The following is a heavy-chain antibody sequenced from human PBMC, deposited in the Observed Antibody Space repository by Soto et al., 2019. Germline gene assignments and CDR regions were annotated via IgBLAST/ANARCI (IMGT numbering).Heavy chain of an antibody. D-gene: IGHD3-10*01. J-gene: IGHJ5*02. V-gene: IGHV3-33*01. CDR3: ARDCSGVRGVIITEGWFDP. CDR2: IWYDGSNK. Sequence: QVQLVESGGGVVQPGRSLRLSCAASGFTFSSYGMHWVRQAPGKGLEWVAVIWYDGSNKYYADSVKGRFTISRDNSKNTLYLQMNSLRAKDTAVYYCARDCSGVRGVIITEGWFDPWGQGTLVTVSS. CDR1: GFTFSSYG.